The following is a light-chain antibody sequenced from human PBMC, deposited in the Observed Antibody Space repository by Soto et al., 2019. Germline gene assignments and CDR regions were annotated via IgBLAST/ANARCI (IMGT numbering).Light chain of an antibody. Sequence: EIVMSQSPATLSVSPGERATLSCRASQGVTSDLAWYQHKPGQVPRLLIYGASTGATGIPARFSGSGSGTEFPLTINSLQSEDFAIYYCQQYNSWPITFGGGTKVEI. CDR3: QQYNSWPIT. CDR2: GAS. CDR1: QGVTSD. V-gene: IGKV3-15*01. J-gene: IGKJ4*01.